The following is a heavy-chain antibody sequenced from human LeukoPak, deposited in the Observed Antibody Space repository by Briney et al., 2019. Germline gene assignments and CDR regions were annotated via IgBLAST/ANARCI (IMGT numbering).Heavy chain of an antibody. CDR3: ARDSQYCSGVSGYSEGFYHPGYSFAT. V-gene: IGHV3-30-3*01. D-gene: IGHD2-15*01. J-gene: IGHJ4*02. CDR2: ISYDGSNK. CDR1: GFTFSSYA. Sequence: PGRSLRLSCAASGFTFSSYAMHWVRQAPGKGLEWVAVISYDGSNKYYADSVKGRFTISRDNSKNTLYLQMNSLRAEDTAVYYCARDSQYCSGVSGYSEGFYHPGYSFATWGQGPLVPVSS.